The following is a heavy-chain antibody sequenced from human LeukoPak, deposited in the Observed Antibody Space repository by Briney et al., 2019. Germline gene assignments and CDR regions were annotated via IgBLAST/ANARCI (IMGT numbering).Heavy chain of an antibody. CDR3: ARGRVLRYFDWPNTPIGDMDY. Sequence: PGGSLRLSCAASGFTFSDAWMHWVRQAPGKGLEWVSSISSSSYIYYADSVKGRFTISRDNAKNSLYLQMNSLRAEDTAVYYCARGRVLRYFDWPNTPIGDMDYWGQGTLVTVSS. J-gene: IGHJ4*02. CDR2: ISSSSYI. CDR1: GFTFSDAW. D-gene: IGHD3-9*01. V-gene: IGHV3-69-1*01.